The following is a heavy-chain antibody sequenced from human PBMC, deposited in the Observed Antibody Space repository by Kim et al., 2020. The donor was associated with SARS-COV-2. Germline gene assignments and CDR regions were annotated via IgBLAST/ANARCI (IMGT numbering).Heavy chain of an antibody. V-gene: IGHV1-69*13. Sequence: SVKVSCKASGGTFSSYAISWVRQAPGQGLEWMGGIIPIFGTANYAQKFQGRVTITADESTSTAYMELSSLRSEDTAVYYCAAGGDCSGGSCYYHPQYYFDYWGQGTLVTVSS. CDR1: GGTFSSYA. J-gene: IGHJ4*02. CDR3: AAGGDCSGGSCYYHPQYYFDY. D-gene: IGHD2-15*01. CDR2: IIPIFGTA.